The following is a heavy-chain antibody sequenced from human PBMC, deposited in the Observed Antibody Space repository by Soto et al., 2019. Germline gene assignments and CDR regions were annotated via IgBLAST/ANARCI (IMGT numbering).Heavy chain of an antibody. J-gene: IGHJ6*02. D-gene: IGHD3-22*01. CDR3: ARVRAMISSHYYYYGMDV. Sequence: ASVKVSCKASGYTFTSYYMHWVRQAPGQGLEWMGIINPSGGSTSYAQKFQGRVTMTRDTSTSTVYMELSSLRSEDTAVYYCARVRAMISSHYYYYGMDVWGQGTTVTVSS. CDR1: GYTFTSYY. CDR2: INPSGGST. V-gene: IGHV1-46*01.